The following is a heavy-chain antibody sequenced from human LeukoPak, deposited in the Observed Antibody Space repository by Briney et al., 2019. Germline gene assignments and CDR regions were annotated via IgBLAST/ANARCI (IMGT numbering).Heavy chain of an antibody. CDR1: GGSISSYY. J-gene: IGHJ5*02. CDR3: ARHSTSGWNWFDP. Sequence: SETLSLTCTVSGGSISSYYWSWIRQPPGKGLEWIGYIYYSGSTNYNPSLKSRVIISVDASKNQFSLKLSSVTAADTAVYYCARHSTSGWNWFDPWGQGTLVTVSS. V-gene: IGHV4-59*08. CDR2: IYYSGST. D-gene: IGHD6-19*01.